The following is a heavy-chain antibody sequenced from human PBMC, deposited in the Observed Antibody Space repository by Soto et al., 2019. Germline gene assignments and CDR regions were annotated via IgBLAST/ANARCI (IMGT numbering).Heavy chain of an antibody. V-gene: IGHV4-38-2*01. J-gene: IGHJ2*01. Sequence: TLSLTCAVSGYSISSDYYWVWIRQPPGKGLEWIAGIYHSGNSYYNPSLKSRVTISIDTSKNHFSLWLTSVTAADTAVYYCARKSVVDWYFDLWGRGTLVTVSS. CDR2: IYHSGNS. CDR1: GYSISSDYY. D-gene: IGHD2-15*01. CDR3: ARKSVVDWYFDL.